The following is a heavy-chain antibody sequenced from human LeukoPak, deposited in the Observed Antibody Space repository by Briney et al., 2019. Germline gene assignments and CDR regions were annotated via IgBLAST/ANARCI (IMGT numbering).Heavy chain of an antibody. CDR3: AKLSCSGGSCKTNDY. J-gene: IGHJ4*02. D-gene: IGHD2-15*01. CDR2: ISGSGGST. Sequence: EGSLRLSCAASGFTFSSYATSWVRQAPGKGLEWVSAISGSGGSTYYADSVKGRFTISRDNSKNTLYLQMNSLRAEDTAVYYCAKLSCSGGSCKTNDYWGQGTLVTVSS. V-gene: IGHV3-23*01. CDR1: GFTFSSYA.